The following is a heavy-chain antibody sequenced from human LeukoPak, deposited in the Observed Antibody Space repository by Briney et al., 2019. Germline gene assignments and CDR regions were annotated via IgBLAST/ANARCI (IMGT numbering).Heavy chain of an antibody. J-gene: IGHJ4*02. CDR2: IRYDGSNK. V-gene: IGHV3-30*02. CDR3: ARAEGPPGQGRITMVRGVTPRGYFDY. CDR1: GFTFSSYG. D-gene: IGHD3-10*01. Sequence: GGSLRLSCAASGFTFSSYGMHWVRQAPGKGLEWVAFIRYDGSNKYYADSVKGRFTISRDNSKNTLYLQMNSLRAEDTAVYYCARAEGPPGQGRITMVRGVTPRGYFDYWGQGTLVTVSS.